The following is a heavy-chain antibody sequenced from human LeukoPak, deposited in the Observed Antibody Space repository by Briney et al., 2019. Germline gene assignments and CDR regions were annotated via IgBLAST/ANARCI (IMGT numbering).Heavy chain of an antibody. J-gene: IGHJ4*02. D-gene: IGHD2/OR15-2a*01. CDR1: GFTFSTFA. CDR2: IRAAGGTT. Sequence: HPGGSLRLSCAASGFTFSTFAMGWVRQAPGERLEWVSFIRAAGGTTYYADSVKGRFTISRDNSKNTVSLQMNSLRAEDTAVYYCAKDFGTWMLSFDYWGRGTLVTVSS. V-gene: IGHV3-23*01. CDR3: AKDFGTWMLSFDY.